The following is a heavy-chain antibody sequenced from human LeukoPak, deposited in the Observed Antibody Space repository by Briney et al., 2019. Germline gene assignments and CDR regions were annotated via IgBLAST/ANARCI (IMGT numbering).Heavy chain of an antibody. Sequence: SETLSLACTVSGGSISSYYWSWIRQPPGNGLEWIGYIYYSGSTNYNPSLKSRVTISVDTSKNQFSLKLSSVTAADTAVYYCARGVYSSGSSDYWGQGTLVTVSS. CDR2: IYYSGST. CDR1: GGSISSYY. D-gene: IGHD6-19*01. CDR3: ARGVYSSGSSDY. V-gene: IGHV4-59*01. J-gene: IGHJ4*02.